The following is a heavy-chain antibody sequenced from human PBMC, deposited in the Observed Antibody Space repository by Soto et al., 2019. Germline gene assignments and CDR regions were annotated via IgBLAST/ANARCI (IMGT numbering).Heavy chain of an antibody. V-gene: IGHV1-3*01. CDR2: INAGNGNT. D-gene: IGHD5-18*01. CDR3: ARTGGDSYGLNYYGMDV. J-gene: IGHJ6*02. CDR1: GYTFTSYA. Sequence: ASVKVSCKASGYTFTSYAMHWVRQAPGQRLEWMGWINAGNGNTKYSQKFQGRVTITRDTSASTAYMELSSLRSEDTAVYYCARTGGDSYGLNYYGMDVWGQGYTVTV.